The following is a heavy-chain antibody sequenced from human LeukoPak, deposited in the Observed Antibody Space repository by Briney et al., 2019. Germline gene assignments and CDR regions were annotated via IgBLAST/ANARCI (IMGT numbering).Heavy chain of an antibody. CDR1: GFTFSSSA. CDR2: FSGSGGGT. Sequence: GGSLRLSCAASGFTFSSSAMSWVRQAPGKGLEWVSAFSGSGGGTYYADSVEGRFTISRDNAKNSLYLQMNSLRAEDTAVYYCARGPTNFDYWGQGTLVTVSS. J-gene: IGHJ4*02. V-gene: IGHV3-23*01. CDR3: ARGPTNFDY.